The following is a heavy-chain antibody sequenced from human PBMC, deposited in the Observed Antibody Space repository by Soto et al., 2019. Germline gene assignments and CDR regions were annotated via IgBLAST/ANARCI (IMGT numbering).Heavy chain of an antibody. J-gene: IGHJ6*02. V-gene: IGHV4-39*01. Sequence: SETLSLTCTVSGGSISSSSYYWGWIRQPPGKGLEWIGSIYYSGSTYYNPSLKSRVTISVDTSKNQFSLKLSSVTAADTAVYYCARQNSGSYYSSYYYYGMEVWGQGTTVTVSS. CDR1: GGSISSSSYY. CDR3: ARQNSGSYYSSYYYYGMEV. D-gene: IGHD1-26*01. CDR2: IYYSGST.